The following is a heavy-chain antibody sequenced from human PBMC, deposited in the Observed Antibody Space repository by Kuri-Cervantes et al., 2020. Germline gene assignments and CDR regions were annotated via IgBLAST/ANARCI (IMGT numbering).Heavy chain of an antibody. J-gene: IGHJ5*02. CDR3: ARGSSTYCSSTSCYVWFDP. CDR1: GFTFSSYA. Sequence: GESLKISCAASGFTFSSYAMHWVRQAPGKGLEWVAVISYDGSNKYYADSVKGRFTISRDNSKNTLYLQMNSLRAEDTAVYYCARGSSTYCSSTSCYVWFDPWGQGTLVTVSS. D-gene: IGHD2-2*01. V-gene: IGHV3-30-3*01. CDR2: ISYDGSNK.